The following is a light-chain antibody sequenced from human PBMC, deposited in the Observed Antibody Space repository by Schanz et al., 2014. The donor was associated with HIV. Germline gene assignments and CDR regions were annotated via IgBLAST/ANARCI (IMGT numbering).Light chain of an antibody. J-gene: IGKJ2*01. CDR1: QSLLYRSNSKNY. CDR3: QQLNSFPYT. V-gene: IGKV4-1*01. CDR2: WAS. Sequence: DIVMTQSPDSLAVSLGERATINCRSSQSLLYRSNSKNYLAWFQQKPGQPPKLLIYWASVRESGVPDRFSGSGSGTDFTLTISGLQAEDVAVYYCQQLNSFPYTFGQGTMLEI.